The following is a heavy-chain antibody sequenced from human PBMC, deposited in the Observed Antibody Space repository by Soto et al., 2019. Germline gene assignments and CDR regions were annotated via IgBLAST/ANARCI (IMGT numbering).Heavy chain of an antibody. D-gene: IGHD5-12*01. CDR3: ARLARIVATRYYYYGMDV. CDR2: IYPGESDT. J-gene: IGHJ6*02. V-gene: IGHV5-51*01. Sequence: LKISCKGSGYSFTSYWIGWVRQMPGKGLEWMGIIYPGESDTRYSPSLQGQVTISADKSISTAYLQWSSLKASDTAMYYCARLARIVATRYYYYGMDVWGQGTTVTVSS. CDR1: GYSFTSYW.